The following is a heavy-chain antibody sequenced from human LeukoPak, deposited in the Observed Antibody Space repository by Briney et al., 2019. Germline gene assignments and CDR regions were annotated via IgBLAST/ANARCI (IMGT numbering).Heavy chain of an antibody. CDR2: IIPILGIA. D-gene: IGHD4-17*01. V-gene: IGHV1-69*04. CDR3: ARGIGDYVRETRSWYFDL. CDR1: EGTFSSYA. J-gene: IGHJ2*01. Sequence: SVKVSCKASEGTFSSYAISWVRQAPGQGLEWMGRIIPILGIANYAQKFQGRVTITADKSTSTAYMELSSLRSEDTAVYYCARGIGDYVRETRSWYFDLWGRGTLVTVSS.